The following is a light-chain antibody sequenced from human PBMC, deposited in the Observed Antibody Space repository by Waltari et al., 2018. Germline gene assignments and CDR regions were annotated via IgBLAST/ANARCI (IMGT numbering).Light chain of an antibody. CDR3: MIWHINAVV. J-gene: IGLJ2*01. Sequence: QAVLTQPSSLSASPGTSASLTCTLRSDINVDTSRKYWYQPQPGSPPQYLLRYRSDSDKHQDSRVPRRFSGSKDASANAGILLISGLQSEDEADYYCMIWHINAVVFGGGTTLTVL. V-gene: IGLV5-45*03. CDR1: SDINVDTSR. CDR2: YRSDSDK.